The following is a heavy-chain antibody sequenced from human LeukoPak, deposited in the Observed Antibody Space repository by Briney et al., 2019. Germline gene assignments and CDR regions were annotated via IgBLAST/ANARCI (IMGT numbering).Heavy chain of an antibody. CDR1: AGSISSYY. D-gene: IGHD3-10*01. CDR3: ARLLLWFGESWYFDL. CDR2: IYYSGST. Sequence: SETLPLTCTVSAGSISSYYWSWIRQPPGKGLEWIGYIYYSGSTNYNPSLKSRVTISVDTSKNQFSLKLSSVTAADTAVYYCARLLLWFGESWYFDLWGRGTLVTVSS. J-gene: IGHJ2*01. V-gene: IGHV4-59*08.